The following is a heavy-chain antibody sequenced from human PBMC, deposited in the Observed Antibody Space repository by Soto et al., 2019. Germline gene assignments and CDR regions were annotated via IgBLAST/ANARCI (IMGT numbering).Heavy chain of an antibody. CDR3: ASTTYSGYLMGS. CDR2: IYPNDSDT. J-gene: IGHJ5*02. Sequence: GESLKISCKGFGYSFTSYWIAWVRQMPGKGLEWMGIIYPNDSDTKYSPSFQGQVTISADKSISTAYLQWSSLKASDSAMYYCASTTYSGYLMGSWGQGTLVTVS. D-gene: IGHD5-12*01. V-gene: IGHV5-51*01. CDR1: GYSFTSYW.